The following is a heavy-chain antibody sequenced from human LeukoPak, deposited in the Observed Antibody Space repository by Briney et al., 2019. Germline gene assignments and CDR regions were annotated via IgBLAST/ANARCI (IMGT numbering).Heavy chain of an antibody. CDR2: TNPNSRNT. D-gene: IGHD3-22*01. Sequence: ASVKVSCKASGYTFTSYDINWVRQAAGQGLEWVGWTNPNSRNTGYAQKFQGRVTMTMNTAISTAYMELSSLRSDDTAVYYCARVYSDSSGYYVQGFDYWGQGTLVTVSS. J-gene: IGHJ4*02. CDR1: GYTFTSYD. V-gene: IGHV1-8*01. CDR3: ARVYSDSSGYYVQGFDY.